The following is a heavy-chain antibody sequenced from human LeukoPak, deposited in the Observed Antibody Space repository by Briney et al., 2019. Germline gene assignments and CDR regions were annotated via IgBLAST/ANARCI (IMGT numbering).Heavy chain of an antibody. CDR1: GGSLTGYF. CDR2: VFYEGNT. J-gene: IGHJ4*02. V-gene: IGHV4-59*08. D-gene: IGHD2-2*01. CDR3: VRQGTITYAYFDS. Sequence: PETLSLTCTVSGGSLTGYFWSWIRQPPGKGLEWVGYVFYEGNTNYNPSLKSRVTTSVDMSKNQFSLRLNSVTAADTAVYYCVRQGTITYAYFDSWGQGVPVTVSS.